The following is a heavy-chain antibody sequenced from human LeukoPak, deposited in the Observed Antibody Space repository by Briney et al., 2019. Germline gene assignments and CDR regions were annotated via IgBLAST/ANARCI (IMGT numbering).Heavy chain of an antibody. CDR2: IYPGDADT. CDR1: GYSFTSYW. D-gene: IGHD4-23*01. V-gene: IGHV5-51*01. CDR3: ARLGPYGGNSGYFDY. Sequence: GESLKISCKGSGYSFTSYWIGWVRQMPGKGLEWMGIIYPGDADTRYSPSFQGQVNISADKSISTAYLQWSSLKASDTAMYYCARLGPYGGNSGYFDYWGQGTLVTVSS. J-gene: IGHJ4*02.